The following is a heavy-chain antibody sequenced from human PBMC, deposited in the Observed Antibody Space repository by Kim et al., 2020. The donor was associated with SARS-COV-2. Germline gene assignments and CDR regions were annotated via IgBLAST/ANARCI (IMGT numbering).Heavy chain of an antibody. Sequence: GGSLRLSCAASGFTFGDYAMHWVRQAPGKGLEWVSGISWNSGSIGYADSVKGRFTISRDNAKNSLYLQMNSLRAEDTALYYCAKDISINFGENAFDIWGQGTMVTVSS. J-gene: IGHJ3*02. V-gene: IGHV3-9*01. CDR2: ISWNSGSI. CDR1: GFTFGDYA. CDR3: AKDISINFGENAFDI. D-gene: IGHD2-21*01.